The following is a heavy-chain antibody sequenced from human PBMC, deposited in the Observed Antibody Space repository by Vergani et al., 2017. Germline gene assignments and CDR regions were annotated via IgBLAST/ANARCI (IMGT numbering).Heavy chain of an antibody. D-gene: IGHD2-2*01. J-gene: IGHJ6*03. V-gene: IGHV5-51*03. Sequence: EVQLVQSGAEVKKPGESLKISCKTSGYSFTNYWIGWVRQMPGKGLEWMGIIYPGDSDTRYSPSVQGQVSISVDKSISTAYLQLSSLKASDSAMYYCARRYCSSASCFRAGXMDVWGTGTKVTVSS. CDR1: GYSFTNYW. CDR2: IYPGDSDT. CDR3: ARRYCSSASCFRAGXMDV.